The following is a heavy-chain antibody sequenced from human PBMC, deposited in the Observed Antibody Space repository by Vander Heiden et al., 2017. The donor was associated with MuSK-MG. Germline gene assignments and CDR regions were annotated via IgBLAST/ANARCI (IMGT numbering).Heavy chain of an antibody. CDR3: ARVNATELLYYYGALSYYNFGGMLCY. Sequence: QLQMVGSGAEVMKPGSWVKVPRKGSGLTSSSSADSAVLHSPGHGLEWVGGMNGNGGEANYELKWQGSVTITADKATGTSYMDLSSLKSVDTAEYHCARVNATELLYYYGALSYYNFGGMLCYWGQGTLVTVSS. D-gene: IGHD3-10*01. J-gene: IGHJ4*02. CDR1: GLTSSSSA. V-gene: IGHV1-69*06. CDR2: MNGNGGEA.